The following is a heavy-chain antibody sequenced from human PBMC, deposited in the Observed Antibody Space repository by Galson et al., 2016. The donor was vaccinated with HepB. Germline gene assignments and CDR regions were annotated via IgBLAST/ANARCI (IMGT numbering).Heavy chain of an antibody. CDR3: AHSIVTTLWPKFDAFDI. J-gene: IGHJ3*02. CDR2: IIPIVPLT. D-gene: IGHD4-11*01. Sequence: SVKVSCKASGDTYSNYAISWLRQAPGQGPEWMGGIIPIVPLTNYAQKFQGRVTITADRSTAYESTTTLYMGLSSLGSEDTALYYCAHSIVTTLWPKFDAFDIWGQGTMVTVSS. V-gene: IGHV1-69*10. CDR1: GDTYSNYA.